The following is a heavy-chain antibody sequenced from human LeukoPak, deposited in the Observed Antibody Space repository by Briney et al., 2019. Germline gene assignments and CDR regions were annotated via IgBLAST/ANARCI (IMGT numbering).Heavy chain of an antibody. Sequence: SETLSLTCKVSGGSISSYYWSWIRQPPGKGLEWIGYIYYSGNTNYNPSLKSRVTMSLDTSKNQISLKLSSVTAADTAVYYCARYTAMARGDYWGQGTLVTVSS. CDR1: GGSISSYY. J-gene: IGHJ4*02. CDR2: IYYSGNT. CDR3: ARYTAMARGDY. V-gene: IGHV4-59*01. D-gene: IGHD5-18*01.